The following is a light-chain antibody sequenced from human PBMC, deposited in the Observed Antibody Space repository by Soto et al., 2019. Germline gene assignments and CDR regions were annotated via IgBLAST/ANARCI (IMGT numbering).Light chain of an antibody. CDR1: SSDVGGYNY. CDR2: DVS. J-gene: IGLJ2*01. CDR3: SSYTSSSTVA. V-gene: IGLV2-14*01. Sequence: QSALTQPASVSGSPGQSITISCTGTSSDVGGYNYVSWYQQHPGKAPKLMIYDVSNRPSGVSNRFSGSKSGNTASLTISGLQAEDEADYYCSSYTSSSTVAFGGGTKSPS.